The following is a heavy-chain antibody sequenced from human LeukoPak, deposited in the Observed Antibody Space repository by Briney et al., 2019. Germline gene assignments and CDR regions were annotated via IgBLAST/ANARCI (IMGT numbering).Heavy chain of an antibody. D-gene: IGHD6-13*01. V-gene: IGHV1-69*06. J-gene: IGHJ3*02. CDR3: ARTIRIAAAYLHDAFDI. Sequence: ASVKVSCKASGGTFSSYAISWVRQAPGQGLEWMGGIIPIFGTANYAQKFQGRVTITADKSTSTAYMELSSLRSEDTAVYYCARTIRIAAAYLHDAFDIWGQGTMVTVSS. CDR2: IIPIFGTA. CDR1: GGTFSSYA.